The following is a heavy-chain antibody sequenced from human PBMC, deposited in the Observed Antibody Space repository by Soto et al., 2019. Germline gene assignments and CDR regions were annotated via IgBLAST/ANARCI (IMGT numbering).Heavy chain of an antibody. CDR1: GASISSYY. CDR2: IYYNGNT. V-gene: IGHV4-59*01. Sequence: QVQLQESGPGLVKPSETLSLTCTVSGASISSYYWNWIRQSPGKGLEWIGHIYYNGNTKYNPFLESRLTISVDTSKNRCSMVLNSVTAADAAVYFWARRAGAVEARREDNWSDPWGQGTLVTVSS. J-gene: IGHJ5*02. CDR3: ARRAGAVEARREDNWSDP. D-gene: IGHD6-19*01.